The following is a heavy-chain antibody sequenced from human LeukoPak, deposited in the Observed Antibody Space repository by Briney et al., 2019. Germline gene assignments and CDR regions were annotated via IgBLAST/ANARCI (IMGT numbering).Heavy chain of an antibody. V-gene: IGHV3-48*03. Sequence: GGSLRLSCAASGFTFSSYEMNWVRQAPGKGLEWVSYISSSGSTIYYADSVKGRFTISRDNAKNSLYLQMNSLRAEDTAVYYCARGPNWIYYGMDVWGQGTTVIVSS. CDR2: ISSSGSTI. CDR1: GFTFSSYE. CDR3: ARGPNWIYYGMDV. D-gene: IGHD1-1*01. J-gene: IGHJ6*02.